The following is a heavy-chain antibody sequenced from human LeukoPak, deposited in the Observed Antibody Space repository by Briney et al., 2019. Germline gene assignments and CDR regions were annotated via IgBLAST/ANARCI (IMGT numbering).Heavy chain of an antibody. CDR3: SRASTIAAPGATPNAF. V-gene: IGHV1-2*02. CDR1: GYTFTGYY. Sequence: ASVKVSCKASGYTFTGYYMHWVRQAPEQGLEWMGWINPNSGVTNYAQKFQGRVTMTRDTSISTAYMELRSLRSDDSAVYFCSRASTIAAPGATPNAFWGQGTLVTVSS. D-gene: IGHD6-13*01. CDR2: INPNSGVT. J-gene: IGHJ4*02.